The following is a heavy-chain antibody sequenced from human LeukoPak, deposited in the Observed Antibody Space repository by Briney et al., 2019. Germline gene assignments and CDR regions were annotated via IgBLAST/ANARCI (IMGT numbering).Heavy chain of an antibody. Sequence: GGPLRLSCAASGFTLSSYAMHWVRQAPGKGQERVAVITYDGSNKYYADSVKGRFTISRDNSKNTLYLQMNSLRAEDTAVYYCARDYAKAPYYYYGMDVWGQGTTVTVSS. V-gene: IGHV3-30*14. CDR2: ITYDGSNK. CDR3: ARDYAKAPYYYYGMDV. CDR1: GFTLSSYA. D-gene: IGHD4-17*01. J-gene: IGHJ6*02.